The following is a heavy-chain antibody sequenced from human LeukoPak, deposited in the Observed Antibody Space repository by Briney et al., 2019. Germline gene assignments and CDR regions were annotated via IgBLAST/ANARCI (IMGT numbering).Heavy chain of an antibody. Sequence: GGSLRLSCAASGFSFSSYNMIWVRQPPGKVLEWVSSITTSSTYTFYADSVKGRFTISRDNAKNSLYLQMNSLRVEDTAVYYCARDPYSGSYGDSYYYYMDVWGKGTTVTISS. CDR2: ITTSSTYT. V-gene: IGHV3-21*01. J-gene: IGHJ6*03. CDR1: GFSFSSYN. D-gene: IGHD1-26*01. CDR3: ARDPYSGSYGDSYYYYMDV.